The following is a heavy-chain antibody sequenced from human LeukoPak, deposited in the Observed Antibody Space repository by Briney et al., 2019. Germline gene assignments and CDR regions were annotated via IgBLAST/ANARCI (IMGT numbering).Heavy chain of an antibody. D-gene: IGHD3-10*01. CDR3: AREPLGRFGELYPDY. Sequence: PSETLSLTCTVSGGSISSYYWSWIRQPAGKGLEWIGRIYTSGSTNYNPSLKSRVTMSVDTPKNQFSLKLSSVTAADTAVYYCAREPLGRFGELYPDYWGQGTLVTVSS. CDR1: GGSISSYY. CDR2: IYTSGST. V-gene: IGHV4-4*07. J-gene: IGHJ4*02.